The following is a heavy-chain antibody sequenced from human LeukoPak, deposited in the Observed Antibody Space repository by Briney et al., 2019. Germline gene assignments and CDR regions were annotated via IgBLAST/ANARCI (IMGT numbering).Heavy chain of an antibody. CDR2: ISYDGSNK. CDR1: GFTFSSYA. V-gene: IGHV3-30*01. CDR3: ARAMLIVVITQGAFDI. D-gene: IGHD3-22*01. Sequence: GRSLRLSCAASGFTFSSYAMHWVRQAPGKGLEWVAVISYDGSNKYYADSVKGRFTISRDNSKNTLYLQMNSLRAEDTAVYYCARAMLIVVITQGAFDIWGQGTMVTVSS. J-gene: IGHJ3*02.